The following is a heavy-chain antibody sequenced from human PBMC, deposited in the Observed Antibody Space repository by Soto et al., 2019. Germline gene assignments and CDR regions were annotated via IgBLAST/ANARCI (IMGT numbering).Heavy chain of an antibody. Sequence: QVQRVESGGGLVKPGWSLRLSCAASGFTFSDYYMSWIRQAPGKGLEWVSYISHGSTTIYYTDSVKGRFTISRDNAKNSLYLQMNSLRAEDTAVYYCARDRDYPDAFDIWGQGTMVTVSS. D-gene: IGHD4-17*01. CDR2: ISHGSTTI. V-gene: IGHV3-11*01. CDR1: GFTFSDYY. CDR3: ARDRDYPDAFDI. J-gene: IGHJ3*02.